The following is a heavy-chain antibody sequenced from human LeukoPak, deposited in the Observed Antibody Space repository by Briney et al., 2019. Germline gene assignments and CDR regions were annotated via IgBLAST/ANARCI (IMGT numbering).Heavy chain of an antibody. D-gene: IGHD3-22*01. V-gene: IGHV3-9*01. CDR2: ISWNSGSI. CDR1: GFTFDDYA. Sequence: QPGRSLRLSCAASGFTFDDYAMPWVRQAPGKGLEWVSGISWNSGSIGYADSVKGRFTISRDNAKNSLYLQMNSLRAEDTALYYCAKDMSYDSSGYSNWFDPWGQGTLVTVSS. J-gene: IGHJ5*02. CDR3: AKDMSYDSSGYSNWFDP.